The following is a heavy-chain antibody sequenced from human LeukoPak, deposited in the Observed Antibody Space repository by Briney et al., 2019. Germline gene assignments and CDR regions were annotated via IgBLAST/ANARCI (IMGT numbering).Heavy chain of an antibody. CDR2: ISGSGGST. CDR3: AKEGYCSSTSCYPDY. Sequence: GALRLSCAASGFTFSSYAMSWVRQAPGKGREWVSAISGSGGSTYYADSVKGRFTISRDNSKNTLYLQMNSLRAEDTAVYYCAKEGYCSSTSCYPDYWGQGTLVTVSS. V-gene: IGHV3-23*01. CDR1: GFTFSSYA. J-gene: IGHJ4*02. D-gene: IGHD2-2*01.